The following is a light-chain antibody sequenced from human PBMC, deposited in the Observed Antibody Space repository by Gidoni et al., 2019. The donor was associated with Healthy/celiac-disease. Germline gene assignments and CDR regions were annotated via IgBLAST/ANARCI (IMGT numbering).Light chain of an antibody. Sequence: EIVLTQSPATLSVSPGERATLSCRASQSVSSYLAWYQQKPGQAPRLLIYDASNRATGIPARFSGSGSGTDFTLTISSLEPEDFAVYYCQQRSNWPLTXXXXTKXEIK. J-gene: IGKJ4*01. CDR2: DAS. V-gene: IGKV3-11*01. CDR3: QQRSNWPLT. CDR1: QSVSSY.